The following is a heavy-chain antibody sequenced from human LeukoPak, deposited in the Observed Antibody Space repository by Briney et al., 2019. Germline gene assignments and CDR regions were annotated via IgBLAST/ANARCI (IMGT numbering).Heavy chain of an antibody. V-gene: IGHV2-70*11. CDR1: GFSLSTSGMC. D-gene: IGHD3-10*01. J-gene: IGHJ5*02. CDR3: ARIKSGGSGSTNWFDP. CDR2: IDWDDDK. Sequence: SGPALVKPTQTLTLTCTFSGFSLSTSGMCVSWIRQPPGKALEWLARIDWDDDKYYSTSLKTRLTISKDTSKNQVVLTMTNMDPVDTATYYCARIKSGGSGSTNWFDPWGQGTLVTVSS.